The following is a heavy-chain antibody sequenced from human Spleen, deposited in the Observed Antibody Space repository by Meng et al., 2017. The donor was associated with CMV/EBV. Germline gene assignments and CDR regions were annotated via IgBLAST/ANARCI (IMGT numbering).Heavy chain of an antibody. CDR1: GFSFSTYG. J-gene: IGHJ3*01. CDR3: GKAISDPSDSLHV. CDR2: IRYAGAEM. Sequence: ASGFSFSTYGMHWVRQAPGKGLQWIMFIRYAGAEMYTADSIRGRFTTSRDNSENTLFLQMNSLTAEDTAVYYCGKAISDPSDSLHVWGRGTMVTVSS. V-gene: IGHV3-30*02. D-gene: IGHD1-26*01.